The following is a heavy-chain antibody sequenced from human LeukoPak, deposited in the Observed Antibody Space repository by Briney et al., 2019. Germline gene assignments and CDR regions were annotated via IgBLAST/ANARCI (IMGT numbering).Heavy chain of an antibody. V-gene: IGHV3-11*06. Sequence: GGSLRLSCAASGFTFSDYYMSWIRQAPGKGLEWVSYISSSSSYTNYADSVKGRFTISRDNAKNSPYLQMNSLRAEDTAVYYCAVRRITMVRGVIGPDWFDPWGQGTLVTVSS. CDR1: GFTFSDYY. D-gene: IGHD3-10*01. CDR3: AVRRITMVRGVIGPDWFDP. CDR2: ISSSSSYT. J-gene: IGHJ5*02.